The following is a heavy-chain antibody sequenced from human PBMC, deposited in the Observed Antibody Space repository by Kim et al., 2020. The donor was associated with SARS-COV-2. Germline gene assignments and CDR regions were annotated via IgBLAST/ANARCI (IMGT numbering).Heavy chain of an antibody. CDR2: IYHSGST. V-gene: IGHV4-4*02. Sequence: SETLSLTCAVSGGSISSSNWWSWVRQPPGKGLEWIGEIYHSGSTNYNPSLKSRVTISVDKSKNQFSLKLSSVTAADTAVYYCARDRSGRFREFTYIDYWGQGTLVTVSS. CDR1: GGSISSSNW. D-gene: IGHD3-10*01. CDR3: ARDRSGRFREFTYIDY. J-gene: IGHJ4*02.